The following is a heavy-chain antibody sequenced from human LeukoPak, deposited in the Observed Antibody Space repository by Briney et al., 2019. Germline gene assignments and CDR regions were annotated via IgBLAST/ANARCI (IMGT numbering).Heavy chain of an antibody. D-gene: IGHD1-7*01. CDR2: TYYRSKWYD. CDR1: GDSVSRNSVG. J-gene: IGHJ4*02. V-gene: IGHV6-1*01. Sequence: SQTLSLTCAISGDSVSRNSVGWHWIRQSPSRGLEWLGKTYYRSKWYDDYALSVKSRITINPDTSKNQFSLHLNSVTPEDTAVYYCARSNWYSFDYWGQGTPVTVSS. CDR3: ARSNWYSFDY.